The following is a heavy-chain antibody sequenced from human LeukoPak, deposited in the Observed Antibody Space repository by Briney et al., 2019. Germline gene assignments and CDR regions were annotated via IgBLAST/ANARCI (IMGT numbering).Heavy chain of an antibody. J-gene: IGHJ6*02. D-gene: IGHD2-2*01. CDR1: GFTFSSYS. V-gene: IGHV3-48*01. Sequence: GGSLRLSCAASGFTFSSYSMNWVRQAPGKGLEWVSYISSSSSTIYYADSVKGRFTISRDNAKNSLYLQMNSLRAEDTAVYYCSRGRTTTCSSTSSYSFFYYYGMDVWGQGTTVTVSS. CDR2: ISSSSSTI. CDR3: SRGRTTTCSSTSSYSFFYYYGMDV.